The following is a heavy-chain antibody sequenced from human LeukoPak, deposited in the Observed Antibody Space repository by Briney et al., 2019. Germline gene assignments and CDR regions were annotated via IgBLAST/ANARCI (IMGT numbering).Heavy chain of an antibody. J-gene: IGHJ6*02. CDR3: ARDPYSRSWSYGMDV. Sequence: PGGSLRLSCAASGFTVSTNYMSWVRQTPEKGLEWVANIKEDGSEEVYVDSVKGRFTISRDNAKSSLYLQMNSLRTEVTAVYYCARDPYSRSWSYGMDVWGQGTTVTVSS. CDR1: GFTVSTNY. CDR2: IKEDGSEE. V-gene: IGHV3-7*05. D-gene: IGHD6-13*01.